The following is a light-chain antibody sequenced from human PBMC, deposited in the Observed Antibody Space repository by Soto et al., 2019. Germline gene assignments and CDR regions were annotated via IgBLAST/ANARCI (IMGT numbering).Light chain of an antibody. Sequence: QSALTQPPSASGSPGQSVTISCTGTSSDVGGYNFVSWYQQHPGKAPKLMIFEVNKRPSGVPDRFSGSKSGNTASLTVSGIQAEDEADYYCSSYAGTNVVFGGGTKVTVL. CDR1: SSDVGGYNF. CDR3: SSYAGTNVV. V-gene: IGLV2-8*01. J-gene: IGLJ2*01. CDR2: EVN.